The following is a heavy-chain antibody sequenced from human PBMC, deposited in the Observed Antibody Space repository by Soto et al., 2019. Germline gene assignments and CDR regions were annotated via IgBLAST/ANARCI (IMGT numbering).Heavy chain of an antibody. J-gene: IGHJ6*02. CDR3: AKADRVDYDILTGYEVYYYYGMDV. Sequence: GGSLRLSCAASGFTFSSYGMHWVRQAPGKGLEWVAVISYDGSNKYYADSVKGRFTISRDNSKNTLYLQMNSLRAEDTAVYYCAKADRVDYDILTGYEVYYYYGMDVWGQGTTVTVSS. D-gene: IGHD3-9*01. V-gene: IGHV3-30*18. CDR2: ISYDGSNK. CDR1: GFTFSSYG.